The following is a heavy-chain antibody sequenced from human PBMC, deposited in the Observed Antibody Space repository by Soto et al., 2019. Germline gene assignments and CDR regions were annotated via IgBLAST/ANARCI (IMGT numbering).Heavy chain of an antibody. CDR3: ARKRGGYCGYGRYDY. Sequence: QVQLQQWGAGLLKPSETLPLTCAVYGGSFSGYYWSRILQPPGKGREWMGEINHSGSTNYNPSLKRRGTISVDASKNQFSLKLGSVTAADTDVYYCARKRGGYCGYGRYDYWGQGTLVTVSS. CDR2: INHSGST. CDR1: GGSFSGYY. D-gene: IGHD5-12*01. V-gene: IGHV4-34*01. J-gene: IGHJ4*02.